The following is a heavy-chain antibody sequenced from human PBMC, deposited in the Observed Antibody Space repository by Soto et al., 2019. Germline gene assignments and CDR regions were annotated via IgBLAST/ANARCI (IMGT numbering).Heavy chain of an antibody. V-gene: IGHV1-69*01. CDR2: IIPYHNTL. J-gene: IGHJ4*02. D-gene: IGHD6-13*01. Sequence: QAQVVQSGAEVRKPGSWVKLSCKASEGTFNSYAIASGRQAPGQGLEWMGGIIPYHNTLNYAQKFLDRVTITADDSTNTLYMELSSLRSDDTAVYFCASGASRWYPYFFDSWAQGTLVTVSS. CDR1: EGTFNSYA. CDR3: ASGASRWYPYFFDS.